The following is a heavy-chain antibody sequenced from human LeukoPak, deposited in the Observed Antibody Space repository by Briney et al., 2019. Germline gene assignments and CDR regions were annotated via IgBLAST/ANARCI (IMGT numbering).Heavy chain of an antibody. J-gene: IGHJ2*01. CDR2: ISSSSSYI. Sequence: PGRSLRLSCAASGFTFSSYSMNWVRQAPGKGLEWVSSISSSSSYIYYADSVKGRFTISRDNAKNSLYLQMNSLRAEDTAVYYCARRGDYGDGYWYFDLWGRGTLVTVSS. CDR3: ARRGDYGDGYWYFDL. D-gene: IGHD4-17*01. CDR1: GFTFSSYS. V-gene: IGHV3-21*01.